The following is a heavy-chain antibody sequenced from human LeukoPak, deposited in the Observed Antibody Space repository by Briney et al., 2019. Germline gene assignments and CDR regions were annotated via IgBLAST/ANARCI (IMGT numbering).Heavy chain of an antibody. Sequence: GGSLRLPCAASGFTFSSYAMSWVRQAPGKGLEWVSAISGSGGSTYYADSVKGRFTISRDNSKNTLYLQMNSLRAEDTAVYYCAKGEAAAAGADYDYWGQGTLVTVSS. CDR2: ISGSGGST. CDR1: GFTFSSYA. D-gene: IGHD6-13*01. V-gene: IGHV3-23*01. CDR3: AKGEAAAAGADYDY. J-gene: IGHJ4*02.